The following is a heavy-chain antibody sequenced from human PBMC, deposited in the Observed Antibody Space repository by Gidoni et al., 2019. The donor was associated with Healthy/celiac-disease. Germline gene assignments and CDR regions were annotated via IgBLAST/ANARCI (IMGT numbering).Heavy chain of an antibody. CDR2: ISSSSSTI. V-gene: IGHV3-48*01. Sequence: EVQLVESGGGLVQPGGSLRLSCAASGFTFSSYSMNWVRQAPGKGLEWGSYISSSSSTIYYADSVKGRFTISIDNAKNSLYLQMNSLRAEDTAVYYCARVYYDFWSGYSTYYFDYWGQGTLVTVSS. CDR1: GFTFSSYS. J-gene: IGHJ4*02. D-gene: IGHD3-3*01. CDR3: ARVYYDFWSGYSTYYFDY.